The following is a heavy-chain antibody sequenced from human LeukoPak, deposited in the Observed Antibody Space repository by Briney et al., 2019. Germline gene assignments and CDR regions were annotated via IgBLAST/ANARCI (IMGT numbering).Heavy chain of an antibody. J-gene: IGHJ3*02. CDR2: IYTSGST. CDR3: ASGDFSYYYDSSGYGDALDI. V-gene: IGHV4-4*07. Sequence: SETLSLTCTVSGGSISSYYWSWIRQPAGKGLEWIGRIYTSGSTNYNPSLKSRVTISVDTSKNQFSLKLSSVTAADTAVYYCASGDFSYYYDSSGYGDALDIWGQGTMVTVSS. CDR1: GGSISSYY. D-gene: IGHD3-22*01.